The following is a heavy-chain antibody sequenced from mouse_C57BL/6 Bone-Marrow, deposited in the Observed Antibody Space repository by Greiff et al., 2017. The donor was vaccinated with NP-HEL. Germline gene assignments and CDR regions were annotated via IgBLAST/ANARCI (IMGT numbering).Heavy chain of an antibody. V-gene: IGHV14-2*01. CDR3: ALYYYGSSYVEDYFDY. CDR1: GFNIKDYY. CDR2: IDPEDGET. J-gene: IGHJ2*01. D-gene: IGHD1-1*01. Sequence: VQLQQSGAELVKPGASVKLSCTASGFNIKDYYMHWVKQRTEQGLEWIGRIDPEDGETKYAPKFQGKATITADTSSNTAYLQLSSLTSEDTAVYYCALYYYGSSYVEDYFDYWGQGTTLTVSS.